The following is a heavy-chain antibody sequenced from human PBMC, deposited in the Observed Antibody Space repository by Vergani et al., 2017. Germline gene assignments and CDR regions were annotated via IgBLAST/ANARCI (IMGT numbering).Heavy chain of an antibody. CDR1: GYTFTSYD. D-gene: IGHD3-16*01. Sequence: QVQLVQSGAEVKKPGASVKVSCKASGYTFTSYDINWVRQATGQGLEWMGWMNPNSGNTGYAQKFQGRVTMTRNTSISTAYMELRSLRSDDTAVYYCARDRSPGGEDYYYYYYGMDVWGQGTTVTVSS. V-gene: IGHV1-8*01. CDR2: MNPNSGNT. J-gene: IGHJ6*02. CDR3: ARDRSPGGEDYYYYYYGMDV.